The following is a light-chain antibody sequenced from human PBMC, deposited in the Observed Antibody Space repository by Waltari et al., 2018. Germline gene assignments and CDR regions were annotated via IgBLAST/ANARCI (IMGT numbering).Light chain of an antibody. V-gene: IGLV2-14*01. CDR1: SSDAGGYTF. J-gene: IGLJ2*01. CDR2: DVS. CDR3: SSYTSSSTVV. Sequence: QSALTQPVSVSGSPGQSLTISCTGTSSDAGGYTFVSWYQQHPGKAPKLMLYDVSKRPSGVSNRFSGSKSGNTASLTISGLQAEDEADYYYSSYTSSSTVVFGGGTKLTVL.